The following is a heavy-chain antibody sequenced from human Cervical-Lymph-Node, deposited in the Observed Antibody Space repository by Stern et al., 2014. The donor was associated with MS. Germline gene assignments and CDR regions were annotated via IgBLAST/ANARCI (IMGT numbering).Heavy chain of an antibody. CDR1: GGSINTHHYF. V-gene: IGHV4-31*03. Sequence: QVQLQESGPGLVKPSQTLSLTCTVSGGSINTHHYFWTWIRQHTGKGLEWIGDISYSGSTYYIPSLQSRLYFSTDTSKNQFSLNLTSVTAADTAIYYCARGRGDSYYYGLDVWGQGTTVTVSS. CDR2: ISYSGST. CDR3: ARGRGDSYYYGLDV. D-gene: IGHD3-10*01. J-gene: IGHJ6*02.